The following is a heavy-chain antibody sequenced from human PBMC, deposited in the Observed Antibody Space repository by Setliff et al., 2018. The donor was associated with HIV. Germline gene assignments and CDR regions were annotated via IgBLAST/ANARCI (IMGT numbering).Heavy chain of an antibody. V-gene: IGHV4-59*01. CDR1: GGSIINNF. CDR3: ARSPGVDTNMAFDY. J-gene: IGHJ4*02. D-gene: IGHD5-18*01. Sequence: SETLSLTCTVSGGSIINNFWSWIRLPPGKGLEYIGYVYYSGNTDYNPSLKSRVTISVDRSKNQFSLKLNSVTAADTAVYYCARSPGVDTNMAFDYWGQGMLVTVSS. CDR2: VYYSGNT.